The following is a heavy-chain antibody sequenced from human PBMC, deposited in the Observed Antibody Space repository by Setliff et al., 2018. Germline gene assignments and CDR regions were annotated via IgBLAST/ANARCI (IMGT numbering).Heavy chain of an antibody. CDR1: GDSISNNY. CDR2: IQKSGSA. J-gene: IGHJ6*02. CDR3: ARLSWDGLRYYGLDV. Sequence: SETLSLTCTVSGDSISNNYWSWIRQPPGKGLECIGYIQKSGSANYNPSLMSRVTISVDTSRNQFSLKLRSVTAADTAVYYCARLSWDGLRYYGLDVWGQGATVTVSS. V-gene: IGHV4-59*01. D-gene: IGHD3-10*01.